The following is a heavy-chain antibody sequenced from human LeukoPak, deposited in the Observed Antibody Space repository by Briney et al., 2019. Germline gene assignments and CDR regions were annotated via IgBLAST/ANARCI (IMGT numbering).Heavy chain of an antibody. CDR1: GYTFTSYY. D-gene: IGHD5-12*01. CDR2: INPNSGGT. Sequence: ASVKVSCKASGYTFTSYYFHWVRQAPGQGLEWMGRINPNSGGTNYAQKFQGRVTMTRDTSISTAYMELSRLRSDDTAVYYCARESRYSGYDRSFDYWGQGTLVTVSS. CDR3: ARESRYSGYDRSFDY. J-gene: IGHJ4*02. V-gene: IGHV1-2*06.